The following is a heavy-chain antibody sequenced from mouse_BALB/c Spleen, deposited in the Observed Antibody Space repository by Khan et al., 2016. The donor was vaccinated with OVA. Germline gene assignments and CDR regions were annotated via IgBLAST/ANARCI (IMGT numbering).Heavy chain of an antibody. Sequence: EVQLQESGPGLVKPSQSLSLTCTVTGYSITSNYAWNWIRQFPGNKLEWMGYISYSGSTNYNPSLKSRISITRDTSKNQFFQQLNSETTEDTATDCCAREHYYGYAMDCWGQGTSSTVSS. J-gene: IGHJ4*01. V-gene: IGHV3-2*02. CDR2: ISYSGST. CDR3: AREHYYGYAMDC. CDR1: GYSITSNYA. D-gene: IGHD1-2*01.